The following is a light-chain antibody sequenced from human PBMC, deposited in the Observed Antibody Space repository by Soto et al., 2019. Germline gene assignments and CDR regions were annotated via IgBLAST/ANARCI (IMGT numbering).Light chain of an antibody. J-gene: IGLJ2*01. Sequence: QSVLTQPPSVSGAPGQRVTISCTGSSSNIGAGYDVHWYQQLPGTAPKLLIYGNSNRPSGVPDRFSSSKSGTSASLAITGLQAEDEADYYCQSYDSSLSGVVCGGGTKLTVL. CDR3: QSYDSSLSGVV. CDR2: GNS. V-gene: IGLV1-40*01. CDR1: SSNIGAGYD.